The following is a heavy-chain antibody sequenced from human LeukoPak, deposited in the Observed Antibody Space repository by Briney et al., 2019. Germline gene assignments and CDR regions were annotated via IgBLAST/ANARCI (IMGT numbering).Heavy chain of an antibody. J-gene: IGHJ4*02. Sequence: PGGSLRLSCAASGFTFGDHAMSWVRQAPGKGLKWVGFLRNKLYGGTAEYAASVKGRFTISRDDSKSIAYLQMNSLKTEDTAMYYCTRVDYYSTSAFFDYWGQGTLVTVSS. CDR1: GFTFGDHA. CDR3: TRVDYYSTSAFFDY. CDR2: LRNKLYGGTA. V-gene: IGHV3-49*04. D-gene: IGHD2-21*01.